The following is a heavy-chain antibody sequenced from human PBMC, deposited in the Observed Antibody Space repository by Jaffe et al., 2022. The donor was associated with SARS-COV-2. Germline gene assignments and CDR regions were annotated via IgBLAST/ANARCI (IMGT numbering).Heavy chain of an antibody. CDR2: IYYSGST. V-gene: IGHV4-59*01. CDR1: GGSISSYY. CDR3: ARVPSGIQLWPDYYYYYMDV. Sequence: QVQLQESGPGLVKPSETLSLTCTVSGGSISSYYWSWIRQPPGKGLEWIGYIYYSGSTNYNPSLKSRVTISVDTSKNQFSLKLSSVTAADTAVYYCARVPSGIQLWPDYYYYYMDVWGKGTTVTVSS. J-gene: IGHJ6*03. D-gene: IGHD5-18*01.